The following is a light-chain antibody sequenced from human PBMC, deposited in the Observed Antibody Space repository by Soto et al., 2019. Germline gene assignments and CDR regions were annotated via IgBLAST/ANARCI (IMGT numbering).Light chain of an antibody. Sequence: EIVLTQSPGTLSLSPGERATLSCRASQTITSNFLAWYQQKPGQAPRLPIYGASTRAAGAPDRFSGSGSGTDFTLTITRLEPEDFAVYYCQQYGRSPLMYSFGQGTKLGVK. J-gene: IGKJ2*03. CDR2: GAS. CDR1: QTITSNF. CDR3: QQYGRSPLMYS. V-gene: IGKV3-20*01.